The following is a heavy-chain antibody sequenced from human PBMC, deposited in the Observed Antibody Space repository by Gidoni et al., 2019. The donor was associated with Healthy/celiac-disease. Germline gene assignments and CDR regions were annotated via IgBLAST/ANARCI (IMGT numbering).Heavy chain of an antibody. CDR2: ISSSSSYI. CDR3: ARDPPDSSSWYPLGSDI. D-gene: IGHD6-13*01. J-gene: IGHJ4*02. V-gene: IGHV3-21*01. CDR1: GFPFSSYS. Sequence: EVQLVESGGGLVKPGGSLRLSCAASGFPFSSYSMNWVRQAPGKGLEWVSSISSSSSYIYYADSVKGRFTISRDNAKNSLYLQMNSLRAEDTAVYYCARDPPDSSSWYPLGSDIWGQGTLVTVSS.